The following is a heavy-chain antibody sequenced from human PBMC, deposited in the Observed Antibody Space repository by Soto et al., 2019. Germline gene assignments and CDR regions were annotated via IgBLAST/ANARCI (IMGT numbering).Heavy chain of an antibody. D-gene: IGHD2-8*01. Sequence: QVQLVESGGGVVQPGRSLRLSCAASGFTFSSYGMHWVRQAPGKGLEWVAVIWYDGSNKYYADSVKGRFTISRDNSKNTLYLQMNSLRAEDTAVYYCARDGTNGVHAFDIWGQGTTVTVSS. J-gene: IGHJ3*02. CDR1: GFTFSSYG. CDR2: IWYDGSNK. CDR3: ARDGTNGVHAFDI. V-gene: IGHV3-33*01.